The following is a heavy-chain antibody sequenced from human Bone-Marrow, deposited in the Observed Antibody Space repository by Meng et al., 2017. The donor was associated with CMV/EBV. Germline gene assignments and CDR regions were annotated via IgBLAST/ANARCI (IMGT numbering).Heavy chain of an antibody. CDR2: IYYSGST. CDR3: ARNNLVLRFLEWLPRANYGMDV. D-gene: IGHD3-3*01. Sequence: SETLSLTCTVSGGSISSYYWSWIRQPPGRGLEWIGYIYYSGSTNYSPSLKSRVTISVDTSKNQFSLKLSSVTAADTAVYYCARNNLVLRFLEWLPRANYGMDVWGQGTTVTVSS. J-gene: IGHJ6*02. CDR1: GGSISSYY. V-gene: IGHV4-59*12.